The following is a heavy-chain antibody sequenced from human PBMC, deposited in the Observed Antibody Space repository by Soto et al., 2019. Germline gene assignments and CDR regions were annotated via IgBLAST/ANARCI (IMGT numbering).Heavy chain of an antibody. J-gene: IGHJ6*02. D-gene: IGHD3-10*01. CDR3: ARDRRVRDPYYYYGMDV. Sequence: SETLSLTCTVSGGSISSYYWSWIRQPPGKGLEWIGYIYYSGSTNYNPSLKGRVTISVDTSKNQFSLKLSSVTAADTAVYYCARDRRVRDPYYYYGMDVWGQGTTVTVSS. CDR2: IYYSGST. V-gene: IGHV4-59*01. CDR1: GGSISSYY.